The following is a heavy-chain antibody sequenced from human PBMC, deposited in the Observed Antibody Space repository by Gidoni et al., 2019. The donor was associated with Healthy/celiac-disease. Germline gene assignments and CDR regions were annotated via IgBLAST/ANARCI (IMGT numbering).Heavy chain of an antibody. Sequence: QLQLQESGSGLVKPSPTLSLTFAVSGGSISRGGYSWSWIRQPPGKGLEWIGYIYHSGSTYYNPSLKSRVTISVDRSKNQFSLKLSSVTAADTAVYYCARTPAVAGGIWFDPWGQGTLVTVSS. CDR1: GGSISRGGYS. D-gene: IGHD6-19*01. CDR2: IYHSGST. V-gene: IGHV4-30-2*01. J-gene: IGHJ5*02. CDR3: ARTPAVAGGIWFDP.